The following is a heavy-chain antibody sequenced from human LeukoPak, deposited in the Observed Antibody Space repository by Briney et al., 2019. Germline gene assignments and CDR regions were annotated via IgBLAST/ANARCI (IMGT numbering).Heavy chain of an antibody. Sequence: SETLSLTCAVSGGSISSGDYSWSWIRQPPGKGLEWIGYMYYSGSTYSNLSLKSRVTMSVDTSKNQFSLKLSSVTAADTAVYYCARDRMGATSWFDPWGQGTLVTVSS. D-gene: IGHD1-26*01. CDR2: MYYSGST. CDR1: GGSISSGDYS. CDR3: ARDRMGATSWFDP. V-gene: IGHV4-30-4*07. J-gene: IGHJ5*02.